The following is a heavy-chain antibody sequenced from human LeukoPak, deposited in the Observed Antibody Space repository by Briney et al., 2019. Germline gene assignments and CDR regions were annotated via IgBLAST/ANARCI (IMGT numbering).Heavy chain of an antibody. CDR2: INPNSGGT. V-gene: IGHV1-2*02. CDR3: ARGSGIYYYYGMDV. CDR1: GYTFTGYY. J-gene: IGHJ6*02. Sequence: GASVKVSCKASGYTFTGYYMHWVRQAPGQGLEWMGWINPNSGGTNYAQKFQGRVTMTRDTSISTAYMELSRLRSDDTAVYYCARGSGIYYYYGMDVWGQGTTVTVSS. D-gene: IGHD3-10*01.